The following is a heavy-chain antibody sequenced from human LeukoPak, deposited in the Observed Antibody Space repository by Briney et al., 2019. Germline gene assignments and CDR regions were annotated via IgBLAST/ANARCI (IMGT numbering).Heavy chain of an antibody. Sequence: SETLSLTCTVSGGSISSSSYYWGWIRQPPGKGLEWIGSIYYSGSTYYNPSLKSRVTLSVDTSKNQFSLKLSPVTAADTAVYYCARGPAAMANYYYYMDVWGKGTTVTISS. V-gene: IGHV4-39*07. CDR3: ARGPAAMANYYYYMDV. J-gene: IGHJ6*03. D-gene: IGHD2-2*01. CDR1: GGSISSSSYY. CDR2: IYYSGST.